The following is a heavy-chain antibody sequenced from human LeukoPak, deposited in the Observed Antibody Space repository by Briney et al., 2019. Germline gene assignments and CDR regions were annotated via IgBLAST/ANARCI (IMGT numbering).Heavy chain of an antibody. J-gene: IGHJ4*02. CDR3: ARAGSGYEDGFDY. V-gene: IGHV3-23*01. CDR1: GFTFSTYA. CDR2: ISGSGGST. Sequence: GGSLRLSCAASGFTFSTYAMSWVRQAPGKGLEWVSAISGSGGSTYYADSVKGRFTISRRNAKNSLYLQMNSLRAEDTAVYYCARAGSGYEDGFDYWGQGTLVTVSS. D-gene: IGHD5-12*01.